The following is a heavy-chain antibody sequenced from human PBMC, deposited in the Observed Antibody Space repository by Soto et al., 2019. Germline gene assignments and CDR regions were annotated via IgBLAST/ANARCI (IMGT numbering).Heavy chain of an antibody. Sequence: TLSLTCAVYGGSFSGYYWSWIRQPPGKGLEWIGEINHSGSTNYNPSLKSRVTISVDTSKNQFSLKLSSVTAADTAVYYCAGGGVIVYFDYWGQGTLVTVSS. CDR2: INHSGST. D-gene: IGHD3-16*02. CDR1: GGSFSGYY. J-gene: IGHJ4*02. CDR3: AGGGVIVYFDY. V-gene: IGHV4-34*01.